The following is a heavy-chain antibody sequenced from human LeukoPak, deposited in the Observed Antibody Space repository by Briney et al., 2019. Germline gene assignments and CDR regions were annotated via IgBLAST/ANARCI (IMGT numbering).Heavy chain of an antibody. D-gene: IGHD3-10*01. J-gene: IGHJ4*02. CDR1: GYSLTSYG. CDR2: TRAYNGNT. V-gene: IGHV1-18*01. CDR3: ARGRFYGSGSYRLRTYYFDY. Sequence: ASVKPSCKASGYSLTSYGISWERQPPRQGLEWVGWTRAYNGNTNHGQKLQGRVTMTTDTSTSTAYRELRSLRSDDTAVYCCARGRFYGSGSYRLRTYYFDYWGQGTLVTVSS.